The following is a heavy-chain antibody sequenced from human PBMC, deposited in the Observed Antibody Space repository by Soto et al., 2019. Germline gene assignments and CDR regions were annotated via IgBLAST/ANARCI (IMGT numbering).Heavy chain of an antibody. CDR2: IKPDGSAT. Sequence: EVQLVESGGGLVQPGGSLRLSCAVSGFTFGSYWMNWVRMIPGKGLEWVAYIKPDGSATYYVDSVKGRFTISRDNAKNSLYRQMNSLRAEDTSVYYCARAGYCGPGCYYYFDYWGQGTLVTVSS. D-gene: IGHD2-21*02. CDR1: GFTFGSYW. V-gene: IGHV3-7*01. J-gene: IGHJ4*02. CDR3: ARAGYCGPGCYYYFDY.